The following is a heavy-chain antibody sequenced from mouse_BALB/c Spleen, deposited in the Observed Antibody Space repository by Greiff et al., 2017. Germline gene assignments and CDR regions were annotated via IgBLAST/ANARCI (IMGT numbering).Heavy chain of an antibody. CDR3: ARDVYGNYAMDY. V-gene: IGHV5-9-4*01. D-gene: IGHD2-1*01. Sequence: EVQRVESGGGLVKPGGSLKLSCAASGLTFSSYAMSWVRQSPEKRLEWVAEISSGGSYTYYPDTVTGRFTISRDNAKNTLYLEMSSLRSEDTAMYYCARDVYGNYAMDYWGQGTSVTVSS. CDR2: ISSGGSYT. CDR1: GLTFSSYA. J-gene: IGHJ4*01.